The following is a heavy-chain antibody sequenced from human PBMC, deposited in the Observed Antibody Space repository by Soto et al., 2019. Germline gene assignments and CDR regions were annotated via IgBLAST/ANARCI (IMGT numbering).Heavy chain of an antibody. Sequence: QITLKESGPTLVKPTQTLTLTCTFSAFSLSTSGVGVGWIRQPPGKALEWLALIYWDDDKRYSPSLKSRLTITQDTSKNQVVLTMTNMDPVDTATYYCAHSLIGYYYDSSGSNWFDPWGQGTLVTVSS. J-gene: IGHJ5*02. CDR2: IYWDDDK. V-gene: IGHV2-5*02. D-gene: IGHD3-22*01. CDR3: AHSLIGYYYDSSGSNWFDP. CDR1: AFSLSTSGVG.